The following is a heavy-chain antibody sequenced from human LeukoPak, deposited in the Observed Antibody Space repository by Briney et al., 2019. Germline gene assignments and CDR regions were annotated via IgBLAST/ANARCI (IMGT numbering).Heavy chain of an antibody. CDR2: INPNSGGT. CDR1: GYTFTGYY. V-gene: IGHV1-2*02. D-gene: IGHD6-19*01. Sequence: ASVKVSCKASGYTFTGYYMHWVRQAPGQGLEWMGWINPNSGGTNHAQKFQGRVTMTRDTSISTAYMELSRLRSDDTAVYYCARDSSVWKGYFDYWGQGTLVTVSS. J-gene: IGHJ4*02. CDR3: ARDSSVWKGYFDY.